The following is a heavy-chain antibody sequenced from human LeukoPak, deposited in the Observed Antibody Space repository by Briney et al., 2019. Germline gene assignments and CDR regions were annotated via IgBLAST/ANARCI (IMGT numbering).Heavy chain of an antibody. D-gene: IGHD6-13*01. CDR1: GFTFDDYA. J-gene: IGHJ3*02. CDR2: ISWNSGSI. V-gene: IGHV3-9*03. CDR3: AKGDLGLSDSWYAFDI. Sequence: GGSLRLSCAASGFTFDDYAMHWVWQAPGKGLEWVSGISWNSGSIGYADSVKGRFTISRDNAKNSLYLQMNSLRAEDMALYYCAKGDLGLSDSWYAFDIWGQGTMVTVSS.